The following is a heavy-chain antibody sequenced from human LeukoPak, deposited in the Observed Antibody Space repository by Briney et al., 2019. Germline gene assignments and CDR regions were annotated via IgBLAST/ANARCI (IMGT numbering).Heavy chain of an antibody. CDR3: ARHRDGHFYDY. Sequence: PSETLSLTCTFSGGSISSYYWSWIRQPPGKGLEWIGYISYSGSTNYNPSLKSRVTISVDTSKNQFSLKLSSVTAADTAVYYCARHRDGHFYDYWGQGTLVTASS. D-gene: IGHD5-24*01. CDR2: ISYSGST. J-gene: IGHJ4*02. V-gene: IGHV4-59*08. CDR1: GGSISSYY.